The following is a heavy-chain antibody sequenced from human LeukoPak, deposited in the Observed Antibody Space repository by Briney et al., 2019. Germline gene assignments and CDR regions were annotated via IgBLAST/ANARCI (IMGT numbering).Heavy chain of an antibody. V-gene: IGHV1-2*02. CDR1: GYTFTGYY. Sequence: ASVKVSCKASGYTFTGYYMHWVRQAPGQGLEWMGWINPNSGGTNYAQKFQGRVPMTRDTSISTAYMELSRLRSDDTAVYYCARGYILNDAFDIWGQGTMVTVSS. CDR2: INPNSGGT. CDR3: ARGYILNDAFDI. J-gene: IGHJ3*02. D-gene: IGHD5-12*01.